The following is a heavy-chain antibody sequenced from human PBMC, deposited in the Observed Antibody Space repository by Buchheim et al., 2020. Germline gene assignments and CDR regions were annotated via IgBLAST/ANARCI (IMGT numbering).Heavy chain of an antibody. CDR3: AKDRVGSGSSPFYYYYGMDV. D-gene: IGHD1-26*01. CDR2: ISYDGSNK. V-gene: IGHV3-30*18. J-gene: IGHJ6*02. Sequence: QVQLVESGGGVVQPGRSLRLSCAASGFTFSSYGMHWVRQAPGKGLEWMAVISYDGSNKYYADSVKGRFTISRDNSKNTLYLQMNSLRAEDTAVYYCAKDRVGSGSSPFYYYYGMDVWGQGTT. CDR1: GFTFSSYG.